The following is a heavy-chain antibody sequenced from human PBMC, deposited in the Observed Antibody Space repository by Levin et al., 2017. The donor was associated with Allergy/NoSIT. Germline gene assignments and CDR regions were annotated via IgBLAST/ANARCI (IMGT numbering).Heavy chain of an antibody. CDR3: ARQGLLQLWPPNWFDP. CDR1: GGSISSSSYY. J-gene: IGHJ5*02. D-gene: IGHD5-18*01. Sequence: SETLSLTCTVSGGSISSSSYYWGWIRQPPGTGLEWIGSIYYSGSTYYNPSLKSRVTISVDTSKNQFSLKLSSVTAADTAVYYCARQGLLQLWPPNWFDPWGQGTLVTVSS. CDR2: IYYSGST. V-gene: IGHV4-39*01.